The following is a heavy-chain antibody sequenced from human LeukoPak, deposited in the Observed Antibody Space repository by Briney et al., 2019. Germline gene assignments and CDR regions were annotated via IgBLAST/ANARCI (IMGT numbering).Heavy chain of an antibody. Sequence: AGSLRLSCAASGFTFSSYSMNWVRKAPGKGLEWVSSISSSSSYIYYADSVKGRFTISRDNAKNSLYLQMNSLRAEDTAVYYCAREGYSSSWFDFDYWGQGTLVTVSS. D-gene: IGHD6-13*01. CDR1: GFTFSSYS. J-gene: IGHJ4*02. V-gene: IGHV3-21*01. CDR2: ISSSSSYI. CDR3: AREGYSSSWFDFDY.